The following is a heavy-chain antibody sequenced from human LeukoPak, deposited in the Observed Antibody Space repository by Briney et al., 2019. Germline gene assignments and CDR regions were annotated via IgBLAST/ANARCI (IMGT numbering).Heavy chain of an antibody. Sequence: PSETLSLTCTVSGGSISSYYWSWIRQPPGKGLEWIGYIYYSGSTNYNPSLKSRVTISVDTSKNQFSLKLSSVTAADTAVYYCARREYCSGGSCYGDWFDPWGQGTLVTVSS. V-gene: IGHV4-59*08. D-gene: IGHD2-15*01. CDR1: GGSISSYY. CDR2: IYYSGST. CDR3: ARREYCSGGSCYGDWFDP. J-gene: IGHJ5*02.